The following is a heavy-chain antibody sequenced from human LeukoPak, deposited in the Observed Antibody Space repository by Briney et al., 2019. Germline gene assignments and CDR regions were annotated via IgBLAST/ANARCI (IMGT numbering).Heavy chain of an antibody. V-gene: IGHV1-2*02. CDR2: INPNSGGT. CDR3: ASLNYYDSSGSSP. Sequence: ASVKVSCKASGYTFTGYYMHWVRQAPGQGLEWMGWINPNSGGTNYAQKFQGRVTMTRDTSISTAYMELSRLRSDDTAVCYCASLNYYDSSGSSPWGQGTLVTVS. CDR1: GYTFTGYY. J-gene: IGHJ5*02. D-gene: IGHD3-22*01.